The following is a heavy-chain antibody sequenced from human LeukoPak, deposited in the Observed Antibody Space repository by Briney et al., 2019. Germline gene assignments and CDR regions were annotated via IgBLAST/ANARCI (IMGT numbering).Heavy chain of an antibody. D-gene: IGHD2-2*01. V-gene: IGHV3-23*01. CDR1: GFTFSSYG. CDR3: ARAARAAMGFDY. CDR2: ISGSGGST. Sequence: GGTLRLSCAASGFTFSSYGMSWVRQAPGKGLEWVSAISGSGGSTYYADSVKGRFTISRDNAKNSLYLQMNSLRAEDTAVYYCARAARAAMGFDYWGQGTLVTVSS. J-gene: IGHJ4*02.